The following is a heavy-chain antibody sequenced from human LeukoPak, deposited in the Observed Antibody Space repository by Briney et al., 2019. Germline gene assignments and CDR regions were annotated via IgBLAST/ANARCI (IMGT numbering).Heavy chain of an antibody. CDR3: AGYGSGSYYTFDP. J-gene: IGHJ5*02. Sequence: SETLSLTCTVSGYSISSGYYWGWIRQPPGKGLEWIGSIYHSGSTYYNPSLKSRVTISVDTSKNQFSLKLSSVTAADTAVYYCAGYGSGSYYTFDPWGQGTLVTVSS. D-gene: IGHD3-10*01. V-gene: IGHV4-38-2*02. CDR1: GYSISSGYY. CDR2: IYHSGST.